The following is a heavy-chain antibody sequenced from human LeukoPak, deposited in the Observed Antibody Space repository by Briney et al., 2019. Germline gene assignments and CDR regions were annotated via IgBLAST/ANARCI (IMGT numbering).Heavy chain of an antibody. CDR1: GGSISSGDYY. V-gene: IGHV4-30-4*01. CDR3: ARDPGIAVAGTGGFDY. D-gene: IGHD6-19*01. Sequence: SETLSLTCTVSGGSISSGDYYWSWIRQPPGKGLEWIGYIYYSGSTYYNPSLKSRVTISVDTSKNQFSLKLSSVTAADTAVYYCARDPGIAVAGTGGFDYWGQGTLVTVSS. J-gene: IGHJ4*02. CDR2: IYYSGST.